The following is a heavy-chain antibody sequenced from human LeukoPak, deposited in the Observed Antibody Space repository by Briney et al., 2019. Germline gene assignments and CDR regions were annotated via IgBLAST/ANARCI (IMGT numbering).Heavy chain of an antibody. CDR3: ARGPRGSGYYLDAFDI. CDR2: IYHSEST. CDR1: GGSISSGGYS. J-gene: IGHJ3*02. D-gene: IGHD3-22*01. Sequence: SETLSLTCAVSGGSISSGGYSWSWIRQPPGKGLEWIGYIYHSESTYYNPSLKSRVTISVDRSKNQFSLKLSSVTAADTAVYYCARGPRGSGYYLDAFDIWGQGTMVTVSS. V-gene: IGHV4-30-2*01.